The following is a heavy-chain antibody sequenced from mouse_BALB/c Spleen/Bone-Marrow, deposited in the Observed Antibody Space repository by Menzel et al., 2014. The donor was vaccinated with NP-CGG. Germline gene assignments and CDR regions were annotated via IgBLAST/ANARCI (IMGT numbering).Heavy chain of an antibody. Sequence: VQLQQSGAELVKPGASVKLSCKAFGYTFTSYYMYWVKQRPGQGLEWIGEINPSNGGTNFNEKFKSKATLTVDKSSSTAYMQLSSLTSEDSAVYYCTRGRRDAMDYWGQGTSVTVSS. CDR2: INPSNGGT. CDR1: GYTFTSYY. CDR3: TRGRRDAMDY. V-gene: IGHV1S81*02. J-gene: IGHJ4*01.